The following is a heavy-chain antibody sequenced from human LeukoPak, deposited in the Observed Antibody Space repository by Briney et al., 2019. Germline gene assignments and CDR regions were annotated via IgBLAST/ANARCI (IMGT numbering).Heavy chain of an antibody. CDR2: INPSGGST. V-gene: IGHV1-46*01. D-gene: IGHD3-16*01. CDR3: ARVLGGPAFRTFDY. J-gene: IGHJ4*02. CDR1: GYTFTRHY. Sequence: GASVEVSYKASGYTFTRHYMHWVRQAPGQGLEWMGIINPSGGSTIYAQKFQGRVTMTRDTSTSTVYMELSSLRSEDTAVYYCARVLGGPAFRTFDYWGQGTLVTVSS.